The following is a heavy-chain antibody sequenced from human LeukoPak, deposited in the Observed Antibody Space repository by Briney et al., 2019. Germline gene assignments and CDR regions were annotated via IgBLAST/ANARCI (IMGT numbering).Heavy chain of an antibody. CDR1: GFTFSSYA. D-gene: IGHD1-26*01. CDR2: ISGSGGST. CDR3: AKDAVQHVGATWYFDY. J-gene: IGHJ4*02. Sequence: GGSLRLSCAASGFTFSSYAMSWVRQAPGKGLEWVSAISGSGGSTYYADSVKGRFTISRDNSKNTLYLQMNSLRAEDTAVYYCAKDAVQHVGATWYFDYWGQGTLVTVSS. V-gene: IGHV3-23*01.